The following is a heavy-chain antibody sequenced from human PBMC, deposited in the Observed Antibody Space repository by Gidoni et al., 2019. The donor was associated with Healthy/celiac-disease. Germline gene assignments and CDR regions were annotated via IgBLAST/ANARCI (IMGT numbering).Heavy chain of an antibody. CDR2: IIPIFGTA. CDR1: GAPFSSYA. J-gene: IGHJ6*03. CDR3: ARGPEYYDSSGYYPLFDYYYYMDV. Sequence: QVQLVQSGAEVKKPGSSVKVSCKASGAPFSSYAISWVRPAPGQGLEWMGGIIPIFGTANYAQKFQGRVTITADESTSTAYMELSSLRSEDTAVYYCARGPEYYDSSGYYPLFDYYYYMDVWGKGTTVTVSS. V-gene: IGHV1-69*01. D-gene: IGHD3-22*01.